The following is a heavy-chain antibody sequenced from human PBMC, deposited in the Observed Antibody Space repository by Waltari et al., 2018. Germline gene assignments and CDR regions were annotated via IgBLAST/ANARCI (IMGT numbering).Heavy chain of an antibody. V-gene: IGHV3-30-3*01. J-gene: IGHJ4*02. CDR3: ARDSYGLDY. CDR1: GFTFSNYA. D-gene: IGHD3-10*01. Sequence: QVQLVESGGGVVQPGRSLRLSCAASGFTFSNYAMQWVRQAPGKGLEWVAVILYDGSNEYYADSVKGRFTISRDNSKNTLYLQMNSLRAEDTAVYYCARDSYGLDYWGQGTLVTVSS. CDR2: ILYDGSNE.